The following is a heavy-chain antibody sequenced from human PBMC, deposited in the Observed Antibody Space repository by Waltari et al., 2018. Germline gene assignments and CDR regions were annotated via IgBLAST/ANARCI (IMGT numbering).Heavy chain of an antibody. V-gene: IGHV4-4*02. Sequence: QVQLQESGPGLVKPSGTLSLTCAVSGGSISSSNWWSWVRQPPGKGLEWIGEIYHSGSTNYNPSLKSRVTISVDKSKNQFSLKLSSVTAADTAVYYCARDGDYSSSPQVRYFDYWGQGTLVTVSS. CDR3: ARDGDYSSSPQVRYFDY. J-gene: IGHJ4*02. D-gene: IGHD6-6*01. CDR2: IYHSGST. CDR1: GGSISSSNW.